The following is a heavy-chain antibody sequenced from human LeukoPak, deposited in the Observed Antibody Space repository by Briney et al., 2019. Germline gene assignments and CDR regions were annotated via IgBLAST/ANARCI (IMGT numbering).Heavy chain of an antibody. J-gene: IGHJ4*02. Sequence: GGSLRLSCAASGFTFSSYGMHWVRQAPGKGLEWVAVIWYDGSNKYYADSAKGRFTISRDNSKNTLYLQMNSLRAEDTAVYYCARVPHDSSGYYYFDYWGQGTLVTVSS. CDR3: ARVPHDSSGYYYFDY. CDR1: GFTFSSYG. V-gene: IGHV3-33*01. D-gene: IGHD3-22*01. CDR2: IWYDGSNK.